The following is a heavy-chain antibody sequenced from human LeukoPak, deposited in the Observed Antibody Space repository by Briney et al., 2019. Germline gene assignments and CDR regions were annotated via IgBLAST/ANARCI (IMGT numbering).Heavy chain of an antibody. J-gene: IGHJ4*02. CDR2: IYYSGST. Sequence: PSETLSLTCTVSGGSISSSSYYWGWIRQPPGKGLEWIGSIYYSGSTYYNPSLKSRVTISVDTSKNQFSLKLSSVTAADTAVYYCARDYDSSGSLDYWGQGTLVTVSS. CDR1: GGSISSSSYY. D-gene: IGHD3-22*01. V-gene: IGHV4-39*01. CDR3: ARDYDSSGSLDY.